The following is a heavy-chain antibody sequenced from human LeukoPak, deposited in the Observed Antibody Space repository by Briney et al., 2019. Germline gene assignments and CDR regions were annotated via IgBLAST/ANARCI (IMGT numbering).Heavy chain of an antibody. CDR2: INQDGSEK. CDR1: GFTFSSYW. D-gene: IGHD6-6*01. J-gene: IGHJ4*02. CDR3: VREGAYSTSSPAGY. V-gene: IGHV3-7*01. Sequence: PGGSLRLSCAASGFTFSSYWMSWVRQAPGKRLEWVANINQDGSEKYYVDFVKGRFIISRDNARNSLFLQMNILTAEDTAIYYCVREGAYSTSSPAGYWGQGTLVSVSS.